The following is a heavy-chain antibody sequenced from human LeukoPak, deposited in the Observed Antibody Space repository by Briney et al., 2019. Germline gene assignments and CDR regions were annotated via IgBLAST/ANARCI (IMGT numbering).Heavy chain of an antibody. J-gene: IGHJ4*02. Sequence: ASVKVSCKASGYTFTSYDINWVRQATGQGLEWMGWMNPNSGNTGYAQKFQGRVTITRNTSISTAYMELSSPRSEDTAVYYCTRRYHYDFWSGYDFWGQGTLVTVSS. D-gene: IGHD3-3*01. CDR2: MNPNSGNT. CDR1: GYTFTSYD. V-gene: IGHV1-8*03. CDR3: TRRYHYDFWSGYDF.